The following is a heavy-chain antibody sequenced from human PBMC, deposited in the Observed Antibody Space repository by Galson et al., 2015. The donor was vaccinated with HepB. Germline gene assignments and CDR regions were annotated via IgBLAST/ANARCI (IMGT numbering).Heavy chain of an antibody. J-gene: IGHJ4*02. Sequence: SLRLSCAASGFTFSSYGMHWVRQAPGKGLEWVAFIRYDGSNKYYADSVKGRFTISRDNSKNTLYPQMNSLRAEDTAVYYCAKDLRDILTVFDYWGQGTLVTVSS. CDR1: GFTFSSYG. D-gene: IGHD3-9*01. V-gene: IGHV3-30*02. CDR3: AKDLRDILTVFDY. CDR2: IRYDGSNK.